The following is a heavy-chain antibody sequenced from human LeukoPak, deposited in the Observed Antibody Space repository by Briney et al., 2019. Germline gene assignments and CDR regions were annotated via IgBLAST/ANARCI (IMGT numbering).Heavy chain of an antibody. CDR2: ISSSSSYI. D-gene: IGHD5-24*01. J-gene: IGHJ4*02. Sequence: GGSLRLSCAASGFTFSSYSMNWVRQAPGKGLEWVSSISSSSSYIYYADSVKGRFTISRDHAKHSLYLQMNGLRAEDTAVYYCARVGSQKGWLQHYLDYWGQGTLVTVSS. CDR1: GFTFSSYS. V-gene: IGHV3-21*04. CDR3: ARVGSQKGWLQHYLDY.